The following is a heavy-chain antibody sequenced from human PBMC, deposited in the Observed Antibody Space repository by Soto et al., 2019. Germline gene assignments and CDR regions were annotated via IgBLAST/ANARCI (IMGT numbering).Heavy chain of an antibody. CDR2: IISKTDGGTT. D-gene: IGHD4-17*01. V-gene: IGHV3-15*07. J-gene: IGHJ4*02. Sequence: EVHLMESGGGLVEPGGSLRLSCAASGFTFSNAWMNWVRQAPGKGLEWVGRIISKTDGGTTEYAAPVKGRFTISRDDSKNTVNLQMNSLKTEDTAVYYCTTKPIYGDSAFYFDYWGQGTLVTVSS. CDR1: GFTFSNAW. CDR3: TTKPIYGDSAFYFDY.